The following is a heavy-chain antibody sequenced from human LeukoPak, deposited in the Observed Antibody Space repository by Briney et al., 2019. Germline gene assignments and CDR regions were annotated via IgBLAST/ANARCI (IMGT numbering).Heavy chain of an antibody. D-gene: IGHD6-19*01. CDR3: ARGFLDGSGWYSDAFDI. CDR1: GGSISSGSYY. V-gene: IGHV4-61*02. Sequence: SETLSLTCTVSGGSISSGSYYWSWIRQPAGKGLEWIERIYTSGSPNYNPSLKSRVTISLDTSKNQFSLKLSSVTAADTAVYFCARGFLDGSGWYSDAFDIWGQGTMVTVSS. CDR2: IYTSGSP. J-gene: IGHJ3*02.